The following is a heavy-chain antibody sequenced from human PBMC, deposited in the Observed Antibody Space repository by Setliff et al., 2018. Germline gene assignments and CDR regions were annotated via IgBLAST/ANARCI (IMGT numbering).Heavy chain of an antibody. CDR2: IKYDGTT. J-gene: IGHJ6*03. D-gene: IGHD2-15*01. V-gene: IGHV4-59*01. Sequence: SETLSLTCTVSSGSIINYYWSWVRQPPGRPLEWIGYIKYDGTTDYNPSLDSRVTMSVDTSKNQFSLKLKSVTAADTAMYYCARGCAAGACYSDYYYYMDVWGKGTTVTVSS. CDR1: SGSIINYY. CDR3: ARGCAAGACYSDYYYYMDV.